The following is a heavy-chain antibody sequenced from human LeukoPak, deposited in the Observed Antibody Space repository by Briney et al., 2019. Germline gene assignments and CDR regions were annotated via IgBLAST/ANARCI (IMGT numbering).Heavy chain of an antibody. J-gene: IGHJ6*04. D-gene: IGHD2-2*01. Sequence: GGSLRLSCAASGFTFNDYWMTWVRQAAGKGLEWVAHIKQDGSEKYYVDSLKGRFTISRDNAKNSLFLQMSSLRAEDTAVYYCVRDCSSASLSSGCYYAMDVWGKEITVTVSS. CDR2: IKQDGSEK. V-gene: IGHV3-7*03. CDR1: GFTFNDYW. CDR3: VRDCSSASLSSGCYYAMDV.